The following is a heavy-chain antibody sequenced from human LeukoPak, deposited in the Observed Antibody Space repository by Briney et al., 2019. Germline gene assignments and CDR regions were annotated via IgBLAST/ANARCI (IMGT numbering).Heavy chain of an antibody. CDR1: GYTFISYD. V-gene: IGHV1-18*01. CDR2: ISAYNGNT. Sequence: ASVKVSCKASGYTFISYDINWVRQAPGQGLEWMGWISAYNGNTNYAQKLQGRVTMTTDTSTSTAYMELRSLRSDDTAVYYCARDSVVGATTFPRDYWGQGTLVTVSS. CDR3: ARDSVVGATTFPRDY. J-gene: IGHJ4*02. D-gene: IGHD1-26*01.